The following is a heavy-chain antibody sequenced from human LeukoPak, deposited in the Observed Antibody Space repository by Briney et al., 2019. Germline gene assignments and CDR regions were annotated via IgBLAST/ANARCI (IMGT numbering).Heavy chain of an antibody. Sequence: GGSLRLSCAASGFTFSSYSMNWVRQAPGKGLEWVSSISSSSSYIYYADSVKGRFTISRDNAKNSLYLQMNSLRAEDTAAYYCARDPRAYDSSGYSEYWGQGTLVTVSS. CDR1: GFTFSSYS. CDR2: ISSSSSYI. J-gene: IGHJ4*02. CDR3: ARDPRAYDSSGYSEY. V-gene: IGHV3-21*01. D-gene: IGHD3-22*01.